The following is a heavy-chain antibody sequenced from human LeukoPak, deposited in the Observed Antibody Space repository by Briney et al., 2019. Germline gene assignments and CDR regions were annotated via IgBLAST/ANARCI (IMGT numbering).Heavy chain of an antibody. V-gene: IGHV3-48*03. Sequence: GGSLRLSCAASGFTFSSYEMNWVRQAPGKGLEWVSYISSSGSTIYYADSVKGRFTISRDNARNSLYLQTNSLTAEDTAVYYCARDPYSGAYGNTYYYYMDVWGKGTTVTISS. CDR2: ISSSGSTI. CDR1: GFTFSSYE. J-gene: IGHJ6*03. CDR3: ARDPYSGAYGNTYYYYMDV. D-gene: IGHD1-26*01.